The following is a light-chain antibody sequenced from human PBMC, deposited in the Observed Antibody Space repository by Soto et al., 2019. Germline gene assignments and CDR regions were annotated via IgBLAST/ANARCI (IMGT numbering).Light chain of an antibody. Sequence: EIVLTESPGTLAFSPVEIATLSCRASQSVSSSYLAWYQQKPGQAPRLLIYGASSRATGIPDRFSGSGSGTDFTLTISRLEPEDFAVYYCQQYGSSPPTFGQGTKVDIK. V-gene: IGKV3-20*01. CDR1: QSVSSSY. J-gene: IGKJ1*01. CDR2: GAS. CDR3: QQYGSSPPT.